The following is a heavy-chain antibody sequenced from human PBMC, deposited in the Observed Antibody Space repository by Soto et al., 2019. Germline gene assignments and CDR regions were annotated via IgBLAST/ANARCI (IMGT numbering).Heavy chain of an antibody. CDR3: ARESGGATATLDYYYFYMDV. CDR1: GDSFNDYY. J-gene: IGHJ6*03. D-gene: IGHD5-12*01. V-gene: IGHV1-2*04. Sequence: GASVKVSCKSSGDSFNDYYIHWVRQAPGQGLEWMGWINPNGGVTKYAQKFQGWVTMTRDTSIRTVYMELSRLRSDDTAVYYCARESGGATATLDYYYFYMDVWGNGTTVPVSS. CDR2: INPNGGVT.